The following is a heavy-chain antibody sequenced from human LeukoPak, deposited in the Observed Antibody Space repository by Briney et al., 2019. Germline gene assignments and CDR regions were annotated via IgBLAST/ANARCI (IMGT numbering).Heavy chain of an antibody. Sequence: GGSLRLSCAPSGFTFSTYWMSWVRQAPGKGLEWVSYISSSSSTIYYADSVKGRFTISRDNAKNSLYLQMNSLRAEDTAVYYCARDSVPLLLWFGELYYYFDYWGQGTLVTVSS. CDR1: GFTFSTYW. CDR2: ISSSSSTI. CDR3: ARDSVPLLLWFGELYYYFDY. D-gene: IGHD3-10*01. V-gene: IGHV3-48*01. J-gene: IGHJ4*02.